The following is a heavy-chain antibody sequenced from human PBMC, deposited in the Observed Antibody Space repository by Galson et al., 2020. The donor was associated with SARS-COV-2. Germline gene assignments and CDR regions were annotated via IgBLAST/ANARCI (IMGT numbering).Heavy chain of an antibody. J-gene: IGHJ6*02. D-gene: IGHD3-16*01. Sequence: GESLKISCAASGINFSSYAMSWVRQAPGKGLEWVSAISGSGGSTYYADSVKGRFTISRDNSKNTLYLQMNSLRAEDTAVYYCAKDGKDLWGTYYYGMDVWGQGTTVTVSS. CDR2: ISGSGGST. CDR1: GINFSSYA. V-gene: IGHV3-23*01. CDR3: AKDGKDLWGTYYYGMDV.